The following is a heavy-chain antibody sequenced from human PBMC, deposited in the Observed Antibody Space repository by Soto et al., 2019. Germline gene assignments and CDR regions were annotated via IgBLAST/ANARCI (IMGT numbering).Heavy chain of an antibody. V-gene: IGHV1-24*01. J-gene: IGHJ5*02. CDR1: GYTLTELS. CDR3: ATSAIAARSRDWFDP. D-gene: IGHD6-6*01. CDR2: FDPEDDET. Sequence: ASVKVSCKVSGYTLTELSMHWVRQAPGKGLEWMGGFDPEDDETIYAQKFQGRVTMTEDTSTDTAYMELSSLRSEDTAVYYCATSAIAARSRDWFDPWGQGTLVTVSS.